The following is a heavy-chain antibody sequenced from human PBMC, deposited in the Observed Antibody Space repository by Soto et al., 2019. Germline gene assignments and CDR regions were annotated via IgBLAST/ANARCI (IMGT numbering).Heavy chain of an antibody. Sequence: GGSLRLSCAASGLTFSSYAMSWVRQAPGKGLEWVSAISGSGGSTYYADSVKGRFTISRDNSKNTLYLQMNSLRAEDTAVYYCAKGRGIAVAGSIFDCWGQGTLVTAPQ. CDR2: ISGSGGST. V-gene: IGHV3-23*01. J-gene: IGHJ4*02. CDR3: AKGRGIAVAGSIFDC. CDR1: GLTFSSYA. D-gene: IGHD6-19*01.